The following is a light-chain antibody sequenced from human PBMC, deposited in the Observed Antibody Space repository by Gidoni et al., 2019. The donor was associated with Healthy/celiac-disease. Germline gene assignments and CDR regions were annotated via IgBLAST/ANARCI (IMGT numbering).Light chain of an antibody. V-gene: IGKV2-28*01. Sequence: EIVMTQHPLSLPVTPGEPASISCRSSQSLLHSNGYNYLVWYLQKPGQSPQLLIYLGSNRASGVPDRFSGSGSGTVFTLKISRVEAEDVGVYYCMQALQTPPTFGPGTKVDIK. J-gene: IGKJ3*01. CDR3: MQALQTPPT. CDR2: LGS. CDR1: QSLLHSNGYNY.